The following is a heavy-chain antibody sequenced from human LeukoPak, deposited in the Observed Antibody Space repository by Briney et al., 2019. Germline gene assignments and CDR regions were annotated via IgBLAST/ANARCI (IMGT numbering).Heavy chain of an antibody. CDR1: GYSFTSYW. CDR3: ARLGYDSSGTYYFDY. Sequence: GESLKISCKGSGYSFTSYWIGWVRQMPGKGLEWMGIIYPGDSDTRYSPSFQGQVTISADKSISTAYLQWSSLKASDTAMYYCARLGYDSSGTYYFDYWGQGTLVTVSS. J-gene: IGHJ4*02. CDR2: IYPGDSDT. V-gene: IGHV5-51*01. D-gene: IGHD3-22*01.